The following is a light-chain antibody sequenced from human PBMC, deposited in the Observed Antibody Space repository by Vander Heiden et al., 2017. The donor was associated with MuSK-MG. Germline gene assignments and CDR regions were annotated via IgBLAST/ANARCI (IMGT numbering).Light chain of an antibody. Sequence: EIVLTQSPCTLSLSPGERATLSCRASQSVRSSQLAWYQQKPGQAPRLVIYSTSSRATDFPDRFSGSGSGRDFTLTINRLEPEDFAVYYCQQYGSEPLTFGGGTTVEIK. CDR1: QSVRSSQ. J-gene: IGKJ4*01. V-gene: IGKV3-20*01. CDR2: STS. CDR3: QQYGSEPLT.